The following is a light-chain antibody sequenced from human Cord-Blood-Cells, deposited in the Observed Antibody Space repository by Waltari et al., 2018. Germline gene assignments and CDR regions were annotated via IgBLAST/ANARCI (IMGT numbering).Light chain of an antibody. CDR1: SGSIASNY. CDR3: QSYDSSNSWL. Sequence: NFMLTQPHSVSESPGKTVTISCTRSSGSIASNYVQWYQQRPGSSPTTVIYEDNQRPTGVPDRFSGSIDSSSNSASLTISGLKTEDEADYYLQSYDSSNSWLFGVGTKLTVL. CDR2: EDN. J-gene: IGLJ3*02. V-gene: IGLV6-57*01.